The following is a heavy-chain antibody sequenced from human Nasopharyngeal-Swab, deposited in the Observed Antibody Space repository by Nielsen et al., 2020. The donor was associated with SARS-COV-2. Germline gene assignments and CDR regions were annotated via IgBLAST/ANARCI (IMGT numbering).Heavy chain of an antibody. CDR2: IIPIFGTA. Sequence: SVKVSCKASGGTFSSYSISWVRQAPGQGLEWMGGIIPIFGTANYAQKFQGRVTMTADESTSTAYLELSSLRSEDTAVYYCAKDDSFFWRGDYPITMPHYYYYGMDVWGKGTTVTVSS. CDR1: GGTFSSYS. D-gene: IGHD3-3*01. J-gene: IGHJ6*04. V-gene: IGHV1-69*13. CDR3: AKDDSFFWRGDYPITMPHYYYYGMDV.